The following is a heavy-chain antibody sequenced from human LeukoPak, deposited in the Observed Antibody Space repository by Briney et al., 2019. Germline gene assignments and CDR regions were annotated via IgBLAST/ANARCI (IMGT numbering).Heavy chain of an antibody. D-gene: IGHD1-26*01. CDR2: FYYSGST. J-gene: IGHJ4*02. V-gene: IGHV4-59*01. CDR1: GGSISSYH. Sequence: SETLSLTCSVSGGSISSYHWNWIRQPPGRGLEWIGYFYYSGSTNYNPSLKSRVTISVDTSKNQFSLKLSSVTAADTAVYYCARGVAGAKDYFDFWGQGTLVTVSS. CDR3: ARGVAGAKDYFDF.